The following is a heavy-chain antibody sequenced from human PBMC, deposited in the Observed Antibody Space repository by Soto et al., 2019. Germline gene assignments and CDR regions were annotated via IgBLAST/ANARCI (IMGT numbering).Heavy chain of an antibody. Sequence: PGGSLRLSCVGSGFTLSYYAMDWVRQAPGKGPEWVSLLGDSDDTAYYTDSVQGRFTMSRDKSKNTLYLQMSSLRAEDTAIYYCVREGSGWSSRGYFDFWGRGTMVTVSS. CDR3: VREGSGWSSRGYFDF. J-gene: IGHJ3*01. D-gene: IGHD6-19*01. V-gene: IGHV3-23*01. CDR2: LGDSDDTA. CDR1: GFTLSYYA.